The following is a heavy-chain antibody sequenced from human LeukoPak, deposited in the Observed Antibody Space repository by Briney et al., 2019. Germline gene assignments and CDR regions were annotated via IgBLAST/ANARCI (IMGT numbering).Heavy chain of an antibody. D-gene: IGHD6-13*01. V-gene: IGHV3-7*01. CDR1: GFTFSRYW. CDR2: MNQDGSEI. CDR3: ARSDGSSWYSLHEY. Sequence: SGGSLRLSCAASGFTFSRYWMSWVRQAPGKGLEWVANMNQDGSEIYHVASVKDRFTISRDNAKNSLYLQMNSLRAEDTAVYYCARSDGSSWYSLHEYRGQGTLVTVSS. J-gene: IGHJ4*02.